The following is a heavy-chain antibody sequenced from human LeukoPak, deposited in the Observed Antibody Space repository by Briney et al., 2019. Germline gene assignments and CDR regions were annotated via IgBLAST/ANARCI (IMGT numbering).Heavy chain of an antibody. V-gene: IGHV3-23*01. CDR2: ISENGRNT. J-gene: IGHJ5*02. CDR3: AKDIRPTENYGYSDP. Sequence: GGSLRLSCAASGFSFSASSMSWVRQTPGKGLEWVSSISENGRNTYYADSVKGRFIVSRDNSKSTVYLQMNSLRPEDTAVYSCAKDIRPTENYGYSDPWGQGTLVTVSS. D-gene: IGHD5-18*01. CDR1: GFSFSASS.